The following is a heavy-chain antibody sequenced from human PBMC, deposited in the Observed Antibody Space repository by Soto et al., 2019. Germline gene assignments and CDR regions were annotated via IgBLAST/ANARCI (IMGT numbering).Heavy chain of an antibody. J-gene: IGHJ4*02. CDR1: GFAFSRFG. CDR2: ITFNGSKE. CDR3: ATDPGAFAGAMRD. V-gene: IGHV3-30*03. D-gene: IGHD3-16*01. Sequence: VQMVESGGGVVQPGGSLRLSCAGSGFAFSRFGMHWVRQAPGKGLEWVACITFNGSKEYYVDSVKGRFAISRNNSMNTLYLQMISLGPEDTGVYYFATDPGAFAGAMRDWGRGTLVTVSS.